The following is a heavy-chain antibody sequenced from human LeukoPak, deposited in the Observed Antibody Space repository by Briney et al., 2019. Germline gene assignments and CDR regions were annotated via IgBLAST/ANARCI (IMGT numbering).Heavy chain of an antibody. CDR2: VNPDGSSI. J-gene: IGHJ5*02. V-gene: IGHV3-74*01. CDR3: APAGNYRFDN. D-gene: IGHD5-24*01. Sequence: GGSLRLSCAASGFTFSTYWMHWVRQTPGKGLAWVSRVNPDGSSINYADSVKGRFTISRDNAKSTLYLQMKSVTAEDTAVYYCAPAGNYRFDNWGQGILVTVSS. CDR1: GFTFSTYW.